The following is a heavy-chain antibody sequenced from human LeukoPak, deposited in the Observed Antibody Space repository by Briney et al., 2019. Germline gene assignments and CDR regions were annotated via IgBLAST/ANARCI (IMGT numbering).Heavy chain of an antibody. Sequence: SETLSLTCAVYGGSFSGYYWSWIRQPPGKGLEWIGEINHSGSTNYNPSLKSRVTISVDTSKNQFSLKLSSVTAADTAVYYCARVGYRSSTSCYASDYWGQGTLVTVSS. D-gene: IGHD2-2*01. CDR2: INHSGST. V-gene: IGHV4-34*01. J-gene: IGHJ4*02. CDR3: ARVGYRSSTSCYASDY. CDR1: GGSFSGYY.